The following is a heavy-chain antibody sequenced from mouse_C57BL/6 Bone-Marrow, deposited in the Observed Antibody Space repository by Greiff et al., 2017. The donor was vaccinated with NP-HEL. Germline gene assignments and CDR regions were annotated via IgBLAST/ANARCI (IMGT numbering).Heavy chain of an antibody. D-gene: IGHD1-1*01. Sequence: EVMLVESGGGLVQPGGSLSLSCAASGFTFTAYYMSWVRQPPGKALEWLGFIRNKANGYTTEYSASVKGRFTISRDNSQSILYLQMNALRAEDSATYYCARSPYYYGSSYGYFDVWGTGTTVTVSS. V-gene: IGHV7-3*01. CDR1: GFTFTAYY. J-gene: IGHJ1*03. CDR2: IRNKANGYTT. CDR3: ARSPYYYGSSYGYFDV.